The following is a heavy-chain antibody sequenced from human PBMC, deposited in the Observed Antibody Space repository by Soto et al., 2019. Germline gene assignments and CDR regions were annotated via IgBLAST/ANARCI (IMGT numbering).Heavy chain of an antibody. J-gene: IGHJ5*02. CDR2: IIPIFGTA. V-gene: IGHV1-69*01. CDR3: AKARIAAAGSNWFDP. Sequence: QVQLVQSGAEVKKPGSSVKVSCKASGGTFSSYAISWVRQAPGQGLEWMGGIIPIFGTANYAQKFQGRVTITADEATSTAYMERRSLRSEDTAVYYCAKARIAAAGSNWFDPWGQGTLVTVSS. CDR1: GGTFSSYA. D-gene: IGHD6-13*01.